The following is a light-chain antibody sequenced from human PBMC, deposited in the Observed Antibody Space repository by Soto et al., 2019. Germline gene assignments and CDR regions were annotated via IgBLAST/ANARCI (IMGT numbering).Light chain of an antibody. V-gene: IGKV1-5*01. CDR1: QIISSC. Sequence: EIQMTQSPATLSASLGDRATLTCRASQIISSCLAWYQQKPGKAPKLLIYDASSLESGVPSRFSGSGSGTDFTLTISSLQPDDFATYYCQQYNSYPGTFGQGTKVDI. J-gene: IGKJ1*01. CDR2: DAS. CDR3: QQYNSYPGT.